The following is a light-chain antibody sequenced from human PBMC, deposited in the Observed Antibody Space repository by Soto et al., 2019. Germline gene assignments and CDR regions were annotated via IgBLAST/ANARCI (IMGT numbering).Light chain of an antibody. CDR2: SND. Sequence: QSVLTQPPSASGTPGQRVTISCSGRSSNIGGNGVNWYQQLPGTAPKLLIYSNDQRPSGVTHRFSGSKSGSSASLAISGLQSEDEGDYYCAAWDYSLTCSFFGGGTKLTVL. J-gene: IGLJ2*01. CDR1: SSNIGGNG. V-gene: IGLV1-44*01. CDR3: AAWDYSLTCSF.